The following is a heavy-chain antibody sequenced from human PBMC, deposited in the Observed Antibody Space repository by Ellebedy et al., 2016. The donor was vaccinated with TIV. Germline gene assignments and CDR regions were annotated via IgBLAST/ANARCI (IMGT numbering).Heavy chain of an antibody. CDR3: ARETDYYYGMDV. V-gene: IGHV1-69*05. CDR2: IIPIFGTA. Sequence: ASVKVSCKASGGTFSSYAISWVRQAPGQGLEWMGGIIPIFGTANYAQKLQGRVTMTTDTSTSTAYMELRSLRSDDTAVYYCARETDYYYGMDVWGQGTTVTVSS. CDR1: GGTFSSYA. D-gene: IGHD2-21*02. J-gene: IGHJ6*02.